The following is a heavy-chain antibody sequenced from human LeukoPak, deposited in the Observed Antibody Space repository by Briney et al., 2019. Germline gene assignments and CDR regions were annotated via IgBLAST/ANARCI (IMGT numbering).Heavy chain of an antibody. J-gene: IGHJ4*02. D-gene: IGHD3-22*01. V-gene: IGHV3-23*01. Sequence: GGSQRLSCAASGFTFGTYAMDWVRQAPGKGLEWVSSISATGGSAYFADSVKGRFTISRDNSKRTLYLQMNSLRAEDTAVYYCARRGYESSGPKYYFDHWGQGILVTVSS. CDR1: GFTFGTYA. CDR2: ISATGGSA. CDR3: ARRGYESSGPKYYFDH.